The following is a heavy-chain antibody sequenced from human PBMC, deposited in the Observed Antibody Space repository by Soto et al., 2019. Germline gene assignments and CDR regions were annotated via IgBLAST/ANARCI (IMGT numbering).Heavy chain of an antibody. CDR1: GFTFSDYY. D-gene: IGHD6-6*01. CDR3: GRYSSSPGSYIYYYYYYGMDV. Sequence: GGSLRLSCAASGFTFSDYYMSWIRQAPGKGLEWVSYIGPSGSTISYADSVKGRFTISRDNAKNSLYLQMNSLRDEDTAVYYYGRYSSSPGSYIYYYYYYGMDVWGQGTTVTVSS. CDR2: IGPSGSTI. V-gene: IGHV3-11*04. J-gene: IGHJ6*02.